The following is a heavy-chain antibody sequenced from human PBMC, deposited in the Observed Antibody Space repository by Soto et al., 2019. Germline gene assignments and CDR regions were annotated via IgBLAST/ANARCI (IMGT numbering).Heavy chain of an antibody. CDR1: GYTFTGYY. D-gene: IGHD2-2*01. J-gene: IGHJ6*02. V-gene: IGHV1-2*02. CDR2: INPNSGGT. Sequence: ASVKVSCKTSGYTFTGYYMHWVRQAPGQGLEWMGWINPNSGGTNYAQKFQGRVTMTRDTSISTAYMELSRLRSDDTAVYYRARDRCSSTSCYVAWVWGQGTTVTVSS. CDR3: ARDRCSSTSCYVAWV.